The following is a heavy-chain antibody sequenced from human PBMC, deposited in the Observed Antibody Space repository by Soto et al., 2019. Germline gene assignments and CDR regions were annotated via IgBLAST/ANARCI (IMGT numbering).Heavy chain of an antibody. CDR2: IEDSGST. CDR3: ARGVPGY. V-gene: IGHV4-34*01. J-gene: IGHJ4*02. Sequence: QVQLQQWGAGLLKPSETLSLTCAVYGGSFSGYAWAWIRQSPGKGLEWIGEIEDSGSTKYNPSLKSRVTISVDTSTKQFSLKVTSVTAAYTAVYYCARGVPGYWGQGTLVTVSS. D-gene: IGHD7-27*01. CDR1: GGSFSGYA.